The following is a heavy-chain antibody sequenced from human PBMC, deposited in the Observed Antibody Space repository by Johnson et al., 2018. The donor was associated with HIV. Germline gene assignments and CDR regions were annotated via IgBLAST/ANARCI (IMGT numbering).Heavy chain of an antibody. Sequence: QVQLVESGGGVVQPGRSLRLSCAASGFTFSSYAMHWVRQAPGKGLEWVAVISYDGSNKYYADSVKGRFTISRDNAKKSLYLQMNSLRAEDTTVYYCASPTYGLQEKDAFDIWGQGTMVTVSS. CDR1: GFTFSSYA. CDR2: ISYDGSNK. D-gene: IGHD2-21*01. J-gene: IGHJ3*02. V-gene: IGHV3-30-3*01. CDR3: ASPTYGLQEKDAFDI.